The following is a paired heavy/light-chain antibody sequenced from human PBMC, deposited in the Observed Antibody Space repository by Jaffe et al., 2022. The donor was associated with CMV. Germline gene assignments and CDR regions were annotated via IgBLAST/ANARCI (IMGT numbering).Heavy chain of an antibody. CDR3: ATSNAGRVYACDI. Sequence: EVQLLESGGGLVQPGGSLRLSCAASGFTFTDHAMSWVRQSPGKGLEWVSGISATGANIYYAESVKGRFTISRDNSKNTLYLQMDSPRAEDTAVYHCATSNAGRVYACDIWGQGTKVTVSS. D-gene: IGHD1-26*01. J-gene: IGHJ3*02. V-gene: IGHV3-23*01. CDR1: GFTFTDHA. CDR2: ISATGANI.
Light chain of an antibody. CDR3: QQYGSAPYT. Sequence: EIVLTQSPGTLSLSPGERATLSCRASQSVSNNFLAWYQHKPGQTPRLFIFGASHRATDFPDRFSGSGSGTDFTLTISRLEPEDFAVYYCQQYGSAPYTFGQGTKLEIK. J-gene: IGKJ2*01. CDR2: GAS. V-gene: IGKV3-20*01. CDR1: QSVSNNF.